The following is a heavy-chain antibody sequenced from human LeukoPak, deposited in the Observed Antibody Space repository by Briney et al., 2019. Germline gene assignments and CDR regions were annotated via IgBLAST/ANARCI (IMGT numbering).Heavy chain of an antibody. CDR3: ARHSPRGDYYDSSGYLGLPNWFDP. D-gene: IGHD3-22*01. CDR1: GGSFSGYY. J-gene: IGHJ5*02. V-gene: IGHV4-34*01. Sequence: SETLSLTCAVYGGSFSGYYWSWIRQPPGKGLEWIGEINHSGSTNYNPSLKSRVTISVDTSKNQFSLKLSSVTAADTAVYYCARHSPRGDYYDSSGYLGLPNWFDPWGQGTLVTVSS. CDR2: INHSGST.